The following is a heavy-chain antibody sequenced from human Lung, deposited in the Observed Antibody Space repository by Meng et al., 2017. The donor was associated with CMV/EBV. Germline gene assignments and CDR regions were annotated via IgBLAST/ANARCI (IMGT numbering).Heavy chain of an antibody. J-gene: IGHJ6*02. D-gene: IGHD3-10*01. CDR2: IKRKNDGGTT. Sequence: GGSXRLSCSASGFTFSNAWMSWVRQAPGKGLEWVGRIKRKNDGGTTDYAAPVKGRFTISRDDSKNTLYLQMNSLKTEDTAVYYCTTPIRITMVRGVIFRDVWXQGTTVTVSS. CDR3: TTPIRITMVRGVIFRDV. CDR1: GFTFSNAW. V-gene: IGHV3-15*01.